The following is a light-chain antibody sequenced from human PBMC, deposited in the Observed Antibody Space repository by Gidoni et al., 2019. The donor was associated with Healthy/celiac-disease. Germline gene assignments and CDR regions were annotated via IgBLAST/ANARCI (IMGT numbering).Light chain of an antibody. CDR2: DAS. CDR3: QQRSNWPPGVLWA. Sequence: EIVLTQSTATLSLSPGERATLSCRASQSVSSYLAWYQQKPGQAPRLLLYDASNRATGLPARFSGSGSWTDFTLTISSLEPEDFAVYYCQQRSNWPPGVLWAFGQGTKVEIK. J-gene: IGKJ1*01. CDR1: QSVSSY. V-gene: IGKV3-11*01.